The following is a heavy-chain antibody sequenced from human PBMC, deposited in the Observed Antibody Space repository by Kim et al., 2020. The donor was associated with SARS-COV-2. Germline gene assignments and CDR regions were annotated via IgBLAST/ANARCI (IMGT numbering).Heavy chain of an antibody. D-gene: IGHD5-12*01. CDR1: GGSFSGYY. CDR2: INHSGST. J-gene: IGHJ4*02. V-gene: IGHV4-34*01. CDR3: ARGLQMANEPRFDY. Sequence: SETLSLTCAVYGGSFSGYYWSWIRQPPGKGLEWIGEINHSGSTNYNPSLKSRVTISVDTSKNQFSLKLSSVTAADTAVYYCARGLQMANEPRFDYWGQGTRGTVSA.